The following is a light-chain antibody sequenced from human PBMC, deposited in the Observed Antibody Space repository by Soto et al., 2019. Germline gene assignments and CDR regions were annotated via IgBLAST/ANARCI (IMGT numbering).Light chain of an antibody. CDR3: SSYTGISTLHCV. J-gene: IGLJ1*01. V-gene: IGLV2-14*01. CDR1: SSDDGGYNY. CDR2: EVS. Sequence: QSVLTQPASVSGSPGQSITISCAGISSDDGGYNYVSWYQQHPGKAPKLMIYEVSNRPSGVSNRFSGSKSGNTASLTISGLQAEDEADYYCSSYTGISTLHCVFGTGTKLTVL.